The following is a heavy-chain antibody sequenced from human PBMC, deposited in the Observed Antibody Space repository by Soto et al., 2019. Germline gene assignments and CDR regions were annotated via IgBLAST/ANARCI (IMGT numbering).Heavy chain of an antibody. Sequence: QVQLQESGPGLVKPSQTLSLTCTVSGGSISSGDYYWSWIRQPPGKGLEWIGYIYYSGSTYYNPSLKSRVTISVDTSKNQFSLKLSSVTAADTAVYYCARDTPPDYYDSSGYLKHDAFDIWGQGIMVTVSS. CDR2: IYYSGST. D-gene: IGHD3-22*01. V-gene: IGHV4-30-4*01. CDR1: GGSISSGDYY. CDR3: ARDTPPDYYDSSGYLKHDAFDI. J-gene: IGHJ3*02.